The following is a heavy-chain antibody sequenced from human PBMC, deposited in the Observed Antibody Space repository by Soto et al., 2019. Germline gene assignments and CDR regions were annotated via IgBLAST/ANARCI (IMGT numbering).Heavy chain of an antibody. V-gene: IGHV1-69*02. J-gene: IGHJ3*02. CDR2: IIPILGIA. CDR1: GGTFSSYT. CDR3: ASAVLGYCSGGSCYPIGAFDI. D-gene: IGHD2-15*01. Sequence: QVQLVQSGAEVKKPGSSVKVSCKASGGTFSSYTISWVRQAPGQGLEWMGRIIPILGIANYAQKFQGRVTLTADKSTSTAYMELSSLRSEDTAVYYCASAVLGYCSGGSCYPIGAFDIWGQGTMVAVSS.